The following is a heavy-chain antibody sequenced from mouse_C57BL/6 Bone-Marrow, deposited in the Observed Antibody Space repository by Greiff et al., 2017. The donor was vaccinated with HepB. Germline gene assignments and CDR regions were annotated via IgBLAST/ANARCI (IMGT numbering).Heavy chain of an antibody. D-gene: IGHD2-4*01. CDR2: IYPGDGDT. CDR3: ARRYDYAGGYYAMDY. Sequence: VKVVESGPELVKPGASVKISCKASGYALSSSWMNWVKQRPGKGLEWIGRIYPGDGDTNDNGKFKGKATLTADKSSSTAYMQLSSLTSEDSAVYYCARRYDYAGGYYAMDYWGQGTSVTVSS. V-gene: IGHV1-82*01. CDR1: GYALSSSW. J-gene: IGHJ4*01.